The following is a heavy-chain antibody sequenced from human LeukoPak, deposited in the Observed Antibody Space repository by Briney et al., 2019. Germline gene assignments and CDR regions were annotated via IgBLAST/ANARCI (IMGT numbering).Heavy chain of an antibody. V-gene: IGHV4-4*07. Sequence: NSSETLSLTCNVSGGSIHAYYWSWIRQPAGKGLEWIGRIYSSGSSKYNPSLKSRVTMSVDTSKNQFFLQLTSVTAADTAMYYCARHGGTRVTLVEVYYFDYWGQGTLVTVSS. CDR1: GGSIHAYY. J-gene: IGHJ4*02. D-gene: IGHD4-11*01. CDR3: ARHGGTRVTLVEVYYFDY. CDR2: IYSSGSS.